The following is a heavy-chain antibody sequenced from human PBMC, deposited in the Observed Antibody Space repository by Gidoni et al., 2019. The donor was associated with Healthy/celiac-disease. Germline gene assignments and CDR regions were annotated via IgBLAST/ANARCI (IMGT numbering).Heavy chain of an antibody. Sequence: QVQLQESGPGLVKPSETLSLPCPVSGGSISSYYWSWIRQPAGKGLEWIGRIYTSGSTNYNPPLKSRVTMSVDTSKNQFSLKLSSVTAADTAVYYCARNGDSSGYYYYGMDVWGQGTTVTVSS. CDR1: GGSISSYY. CDR3: ARNGDSSGYYYYGMDV. D-gene: IGHD3-22*01. CDR2: IYTSGST. J-gene: IGHJ6*02. V-gene: IGHV4-4*07.